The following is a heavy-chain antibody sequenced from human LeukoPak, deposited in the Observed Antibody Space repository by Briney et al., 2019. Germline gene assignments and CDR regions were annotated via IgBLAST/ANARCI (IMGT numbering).Heavy chain of an antibody. D-gene: IGHD3-10*01. Sequence: SQTLSLTCAISGDSVSSNSAAWNWIRQSPSRGLEWLGRTYYRSKWYNDYAVSVKSRITINPDTSKNQFSLQLNSVTPEDTAVYYCARGATMVRSYYYYYYMNVWGKGTTVTISS. J-gene: IGHJ6*03. CDR1: GDSVSSNSAA. CDR2: TYYRSKWYN. V-gene: IGHV6-1*01. CDR3: ARGATMVRSYYYYYYMNV.